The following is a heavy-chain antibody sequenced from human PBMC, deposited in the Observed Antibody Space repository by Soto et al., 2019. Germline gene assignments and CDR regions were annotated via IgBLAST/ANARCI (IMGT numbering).Heavy chain of an antibody. J-gene: IGHJ4*02. D-gene: IGHD3-22*01. CDR2: IYYSGST. CDR1: CGSVSSGNYY. V-gene: IGHV4-61*01. CDR3: ARNNYYESSGPSFEY. Sequence: SETLSLTCTVSCGSVSSGNYYWSWIREAPGKGLEWIGYIYYSGSTNYYPSLKSRVTISLDTSKNQFSMKLSSVTAADTAVYYCARNNYYESSGPSFEYWGPGTLVTV.